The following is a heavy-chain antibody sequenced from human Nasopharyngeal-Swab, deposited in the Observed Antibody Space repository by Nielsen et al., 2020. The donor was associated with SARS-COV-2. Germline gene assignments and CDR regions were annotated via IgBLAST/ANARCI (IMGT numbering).Heavy chain of an antibody. J-gene: IGHJ2*01. D-gene: IGHD7-27*01. CDR2: IHYSGST. CDR1: GGSISTNSYY. CDR3: ARREKLGDWYFDL. Sequence: SETLSLTCTVSGGSISTNSYYWGWIRQPPGKGLEWIGSIHYSGSTYYNVSLKSRITISVDTSKNRLSLKLNSVTAADTAVYYCARREKLGDWYFDLWGRGTLVTVSS. V-gene: IGHV4-39*01.